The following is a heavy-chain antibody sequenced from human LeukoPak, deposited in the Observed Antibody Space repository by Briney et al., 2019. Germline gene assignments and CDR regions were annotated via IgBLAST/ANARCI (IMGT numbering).Heavy chain of an antibody. V-gene: IGHV3-23*01. CDR3: AKQLGYCSDGSCYFPY. D-gene: IGHD2-15*01. J-gene: IGHJ4*02. Sequence: TGGSLRLSCAASRVTFSSSAMSWVRQAPGKGLEWVSAISNNGGYTYYADSVQGRFTISRDNSKSTLCLQMNSLRAEDTAVFYCAKQLGYCSDGSCYFPYWGQGTLVTVSS. CDR2: ISNNGGYT. CDR1: RVTFSSSA.